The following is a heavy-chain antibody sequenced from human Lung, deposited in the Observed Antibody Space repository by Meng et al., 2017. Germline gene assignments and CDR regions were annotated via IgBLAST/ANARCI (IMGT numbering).Heavy chain of an antibody. D-gene: IGHD6-19*01. Sequence: QVEESGPGLGKPSETLSLTCTVSGGSISSSSYYWGWIRQPPGKGLEWIGSIYYSGSTYYNPSLKSRVTISVDTSKNQFSLKLSSVTAADTAVYYCARDPVAVAGATDAFDIWGQGTMVTVSS. CDR3: ARDPVAVAGATDAFDI. CDR2: IYYSGST. V-gene: IGHV4-39*07. J-gene: IGHJ3*02. CDR1: GGSISSSSYY.